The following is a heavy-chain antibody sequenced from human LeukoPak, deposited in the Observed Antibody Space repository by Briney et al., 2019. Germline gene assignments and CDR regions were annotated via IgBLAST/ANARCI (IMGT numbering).Heavy chain of an antibody. V-gene: IGHV4-61*01. J-gene: IGHJ4*02. CDR3: AREQAVAGTGGVDY. D-gene: IGHD6-19*01. Sequence: SETLSLTCTVSGGSVSSGSYYWSWIRQPPGKGLEWIGYIYYSGSTNYNPSLKSRVTISVDTSKNQFSLKLSSVTAADTAVYYGAREQAVAGTGGVDYWGQGTLVTVSS. CDR1: GGSVSSGSYY. CDR2: IYYSGST.